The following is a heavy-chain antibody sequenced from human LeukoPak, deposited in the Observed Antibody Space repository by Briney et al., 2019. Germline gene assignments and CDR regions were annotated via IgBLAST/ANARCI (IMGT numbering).Heavy chain of an antibody. V-gene: IGHV4-34*01. CDR2: IDHAGRA. D-gene: IGHD6-13*01. CDR1: GGSFNDYY. CDR3: ARGWEPFEYSTSWYRGSYYYYYMSV. J-gene: IGHJ6*03. Sequence: SETLSLTCAVYGGSFNDYYWTWIRQPPGEGLEWIGEIDHAGRANYNPSLKSRVTISVDTSKNQFSLHLNSVTAADTAVYYCARGWEPFEYSTSWYRGSYYYYYMSVWGKGTAVTVSS.